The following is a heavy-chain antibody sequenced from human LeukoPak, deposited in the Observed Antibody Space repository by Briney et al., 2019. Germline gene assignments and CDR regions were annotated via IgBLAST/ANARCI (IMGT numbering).Heavy chain of an antibody. J-gene: IGHJ4*01. CDR1: GLTFTMYW. V-gene: IGHV3-7*05. D-gene: IGHD3-10*01. CDR3: ARGMSALYGSGSYVFDY. CDR2: INQDGNEK. Sequence: PRGSPRLSCTASGLTFTMYWMTWVRQAPGKGLECVASINQDGNEKYYVDSVKGRFTISRDNAKNSLYLQMNSLRADDTAVYYCARGMSALYGSGSYVFDYWGQGTLVT.